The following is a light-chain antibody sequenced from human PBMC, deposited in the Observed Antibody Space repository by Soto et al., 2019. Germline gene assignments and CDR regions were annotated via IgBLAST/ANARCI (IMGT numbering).Light chain of an antibody. CDR3: QQYNNWPPT. J-gene: IGKJ1*01. CDR2: GAS. CDR1: QSVSGN. Sequence: EIVMTQSPATLSVSPGERATLSCRASQSVSGNLAWYQQKPGQAPRLLIYGASTGATGIPARFSGSGSGTEFTLNISSLQSEDFSVYYCQQYNNWPPTCGQGTKLEI. V-gene: IGKV3-15*01.